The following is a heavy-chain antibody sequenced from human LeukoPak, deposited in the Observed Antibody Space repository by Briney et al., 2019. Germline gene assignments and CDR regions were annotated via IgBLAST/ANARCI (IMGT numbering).Heavy chain of an antibody. D-gene: IGHD2-2*01. CDR2: INPNSGGT. Sequence: ASVKVSGKPAGYTFTGYYMHWVRQAPGQGLEWMGWINPNSGGTNYAPKFRGRVTMTRDTSSSTAYMELSSLRSDDTAVYYCARPGDCSSTSCYYFGFDPWGQGTLGTVST. CDR3: ARPGDCSSTSCYYFGFDP. CDR1: GYTFTGYY. V-gene: IGHV1-2*02. J-gene: IGHJ5*02.